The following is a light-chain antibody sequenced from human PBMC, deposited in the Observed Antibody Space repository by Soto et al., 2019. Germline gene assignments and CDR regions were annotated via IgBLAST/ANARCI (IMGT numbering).Light chain of an antibody. V-gene: IGKV2-24*01. CDR3: MQATQGPPYT. CDR1: QSLLHSDGTTY. CDR2: SVS. J-gene: IGKJ2*01. Sequence: DVVLTQTPLSSPVTLGQPASISCRSSQSLLHSDGTTYLSWLHQRPGQPPRLLIYSVSNRFSGGRDRFSGSGAGTDFTLKISRLEAEDVGVYYCMQATQGPPYTFGQGTKLEI.